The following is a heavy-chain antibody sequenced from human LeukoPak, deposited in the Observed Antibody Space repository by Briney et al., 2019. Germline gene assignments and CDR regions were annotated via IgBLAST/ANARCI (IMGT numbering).Heavy chain of an antibody. V-gene: IGHV3-33*01. CDR1: GLTFSTYD. CDR2: IWSDGSNK. Sequence: GGSLRLSCIVSGLTFSTYDMHWVRQAPGKGLEWVAVIWSDGSNKYYTDSVKGRFTISRDNPKNTLYLQMNSLRVGDTAVYHCARGLDLGYFQRWGQGTLVTVSS. J-gene: IGHJ1*01. D-gene: IGHD4-11*01. CDR3: ARGLDLGYFQR.